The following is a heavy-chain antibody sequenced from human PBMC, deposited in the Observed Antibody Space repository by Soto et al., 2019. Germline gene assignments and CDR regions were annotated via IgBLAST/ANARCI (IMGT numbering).Heavy chain of an antibody. CDR3: AKDGGGLAAAAVRPLGASDC. J-gene: IGHJ4*02. CDR1: GFTFRNYA. CDR2: ISGSGGTT. V-gene: IGHV3-23*01. Sequence: EVQLLESGVGLVQPGGSLRLSCAASGFTFRNYAMTWVRQAPGKGLEWVSAISGSGGTTYYADSVKGRFTISRDNSKNTLYLQMNSLRVEDTALYYCAKDGGGLAAAAVRPLGASDCWGQGTLVTVSS. D-gene: IGHD6-13*01.